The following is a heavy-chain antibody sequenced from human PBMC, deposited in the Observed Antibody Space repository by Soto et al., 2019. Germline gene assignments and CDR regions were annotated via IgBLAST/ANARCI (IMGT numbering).Heavy chain of an antibody. CDR3: AHSFFLYPFYYGSGSGYGMDV. V-gene: IGHV2-5*01. CDR1: GFSLSTSGVG. D-gene: IGHD3-10*01. J-gene: IGHJ6*02. CDR2: IYWNEDK. Sequence: QITLKESGPTLVKPTQTLTLTCTFSGFSLSTSGVGVGWIRQPPGKALEWLALIYWNEDKRYSPSLKSRLTITKDTTRKQVVLTMTSMDPVDTATYYCAHSFFLYPFYYGSGSGYGMDVWGQGTTVTVSS.